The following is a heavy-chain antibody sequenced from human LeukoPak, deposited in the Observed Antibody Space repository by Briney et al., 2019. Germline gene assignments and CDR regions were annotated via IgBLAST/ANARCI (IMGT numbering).Heavy chain of an antibody. CDR2: IIPIFGTA. CDR3: ATAPRSRFLEWLSFDY. V-gene: IGHV1-69*13. J-gene: IGHJ4*02. CDR1: GGTFSIYA. Sequence: GASVTVSCTASGGTFSIYAISWVRQAPGQGLEWMGGIIPIFGTANYAQKFQGRVTITADESTSTAYMELSSLRSEDTAVYYCATAPRSRFLEWLSFDYWGQGTLVTVSS. D-gene: IGHD3-3*01.